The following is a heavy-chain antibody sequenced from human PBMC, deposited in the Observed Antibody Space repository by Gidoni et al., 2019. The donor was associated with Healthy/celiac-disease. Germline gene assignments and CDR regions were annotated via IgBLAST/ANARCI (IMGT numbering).Heavy chain of an antibody. CDR2: ISGMGVST. CDR3: AKGSRTYSSSSRRTYYYYGMDV. J-gene: IGHJ6*02. V-gene: IGHV3-23*01. D-gene: IGHD6-6*01. CDR1: GFTFRSND. Sequence: EVQQLETGGGLVQTGGSLRLSCAASGFTFRSNDMSWARQARGKEWEWFSAISGMGVSTYYAYSVKGRFTISRDNSKNTLYLQINSLRAEDTALYYCAKGSRTYSSSSRRTYYYYGMDVWGQGTTVTVSS.